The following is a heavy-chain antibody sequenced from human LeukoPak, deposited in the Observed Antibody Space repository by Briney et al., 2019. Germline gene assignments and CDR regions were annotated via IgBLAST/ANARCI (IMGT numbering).Heavy chain of an antibody. V-gene: IGHV3-23*01. J-gene: IGHJ4*02. CDR2: ISGSGGST. D-gene: IGHD5-12*01. CDR3: AKEGGYDVYFDY. CDR1: GFTFSSYA. Sequence: GSLRLSCAASGFTFSSYAMSWVRQAPGKGLEWVSAISGSGGSTYYADSVKGRFTISRDNSKNTLYLQKNSLRAEDTAVYYCAKEGGYDVYFDYWGQGTLVTVSS.